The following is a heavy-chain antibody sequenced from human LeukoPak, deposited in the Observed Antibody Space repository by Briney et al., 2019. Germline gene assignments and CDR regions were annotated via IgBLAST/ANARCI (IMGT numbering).Heavy chain of an antibody. D-gene: IGHD4-17*01. Sequence: GASVKVSCKASGYTFISYTMHWVRQAPGQRLEWMGWINSGNGNTKYSQKFQDRVTITRDTSASTAYMDLSSLRSEDTAVYYCARGGAVTVTPDYWGQGTLVTVSS. V-gene: IGHV1-3*01. CDR1: GYTFISYT. CDR3: ARGGAVTVTPDY. J-gene: IGHJ4*02. CDR2: INSGNGNT.